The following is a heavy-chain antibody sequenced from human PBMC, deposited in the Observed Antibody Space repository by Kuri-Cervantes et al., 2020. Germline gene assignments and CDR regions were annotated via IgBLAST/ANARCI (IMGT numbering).Heavy chain of an antibody. CDR1: GYSFTSHW. Sequence: GESLKISCKGSGYSFTSHWLGWVRQMPGKGLEWIGIIYHGDSDTRYSLSFQGQVTISADKSIRTAYLQWSSLEASDTAMYYCARQGKMTTLPPDYWGQGTLVTVSS. CDR3: ARQGKMTTLPPDY. D-gene: IGHD3-16*01. J-gene: IGHJ4*02. V-gene: IGHV5-51*01. CDR2: IYHGDSDT.